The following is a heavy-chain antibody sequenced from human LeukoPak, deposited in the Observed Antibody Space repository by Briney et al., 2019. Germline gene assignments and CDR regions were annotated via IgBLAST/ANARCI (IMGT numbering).Heavy chain of an antibody. D-gene: IGHD3-16*01. CDR2: IRCDATNK. CDR1: GFTFSRYG. J-gene: IGHJ4*02. CDR3: AASNDYVWGTVGPYDY. V-gene: IGHV3-30*02. Sequence: PGGSLRLSCAASGFTFSRYGMHWVRQAPGKGLEWVAFIRCDATNKYYGDSVKGRFTISRDNSKNTLYLQMNSLRTEDTSLYYCAASNDYVWGTVGPYDYWGQGTLVTVSS.